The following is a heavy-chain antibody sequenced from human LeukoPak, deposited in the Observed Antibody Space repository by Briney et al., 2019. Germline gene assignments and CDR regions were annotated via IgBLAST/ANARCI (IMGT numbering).Heavy chain of an antibody. Sequence: PGGSLRLSCVASGFTFSSYAVSWFRQAPGKGLEWVSTVGRSGVDTYYADSVRGRFTISKDSSKNTLQMNSLSAEDTAIYYCVKHSGGVYGNSDSWGQGILSPSPQ. CDR3: VKHSGGVYGNSDS. CDR1: GFTFSSYA. D-gene: IGHD1-1*01. J-gene: IGHJ4*02. CDR2: VGRSGVDT. V-gene: IGHV3-23*01.